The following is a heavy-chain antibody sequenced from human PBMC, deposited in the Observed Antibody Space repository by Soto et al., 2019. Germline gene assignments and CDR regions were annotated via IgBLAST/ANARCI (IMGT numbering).Heavy chain of an antibody. CDR2: TSYRSKWSN. Sequence: SQTLSLTCAISGDSVSSNTAGWYWIRQSPSRGLEWLGRTSYRSKWSNDYAVSVKRRMTIKPDTSKNEFSLQLNSVTPEDTAVNYCARDGGTTPGYYGVDVWGQGTTVTVSS. V-gene: IGHV6-1*01. D-gene: IGHD1-26*01. CDR3: ARDGGTTPGYYGVDV. J-gene: IGHJ6*02. CDR1: GDSVSSNTAG.